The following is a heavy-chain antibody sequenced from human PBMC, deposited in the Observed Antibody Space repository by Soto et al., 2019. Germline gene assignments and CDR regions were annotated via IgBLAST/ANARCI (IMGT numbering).Heavy chain of an antibody. CDR1: GDSISSGDYY. J-gene: IGHJ3*02. Sequence: SETLSLTCTVSGDSISSGDYYWSWIRQPPGKGLEWIGYIYYSGSTYYNPSLKSRITISLDTSKIHFSLNLSSVTAADTAVYYCARATTALHGFDIWGQGTMVTVS. D-gene: IGHD1-26*01. CDR3: ARATTALHGFDI. V-gene: IGHV4-30-4*01. CDR2: IYYSGST.